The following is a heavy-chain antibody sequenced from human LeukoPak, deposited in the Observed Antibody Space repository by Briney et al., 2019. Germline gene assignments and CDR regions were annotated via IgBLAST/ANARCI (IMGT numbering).Heavy chain of an antibody. D-gene: IGHD3-22*01. Sequence: SVKVSCKASGGTFSSYAISWVRQAPGQGLEWMGGIIPIFGTANYAQRFQGRVTITADESTSTAYMELSSLRSEDTAVYYCARDLGYYYDSSGYNNWFDPWGQGTLVTVSS. J-gene: IGHJ5*02. CDR1: GGTFSSYA. V-gene: IGHV1-69*13. CDR3: ARDLGYYYDSSGYNNWFDP. CDR2: IIPIFGTA.